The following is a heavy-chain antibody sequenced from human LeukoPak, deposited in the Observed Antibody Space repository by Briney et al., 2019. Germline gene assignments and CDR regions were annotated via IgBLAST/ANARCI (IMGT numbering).Heavy chain of an antibody. Sequence: FTSSASGFTFNGAWLNWVRQAPGKGLEWVSSISVRSNYRYYADSVRGRFTISRDDARDSLFLQMNSLRAEDTAVYFCVRLRRNNDRSGYYYYYDYWGQGTLVTVSS. CDR3: VRLRRNNDRSGYYYYYDY. CDR1: GFTFNGAW. D-gene: IGHD3-22*01. J-gene: IGHJ4*02. CDR2: ISVRSNYR. V-gene: IGHV3-21*01.